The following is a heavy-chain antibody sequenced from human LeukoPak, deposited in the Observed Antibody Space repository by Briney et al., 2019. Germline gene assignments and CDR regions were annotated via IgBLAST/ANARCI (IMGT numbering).Heavy chain of an antibody. CDR2: IYYSGST. CDR1: GGSIISYY. Sequence: SETLSLTCIVSGGSIISYYWSWIRQPPGKGLEWIGSIYYSGSTYYNPSLKSRVTISVDTSKNQFSLKLSSVTAADTAVYYCARASSIAAAGAWTRPPGFGFGPWGQGTLVTVSS. V-gene: IGHV4-39*07. J-gene: IGHJ5*02. CDR3: ARASSIAAAGAWTRPPGFGFGP. D-gene: IGHD6-13*01.